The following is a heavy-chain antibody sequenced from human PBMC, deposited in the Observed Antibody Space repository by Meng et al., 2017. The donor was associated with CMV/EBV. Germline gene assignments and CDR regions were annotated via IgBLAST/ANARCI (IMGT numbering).Heavy chain of an antibody. CDR3: ARGCGGDCSGFFDY. CDR2: ISAYNGNT. D-gene: IGHD2-21*01. J-gene: IGHJ4*02. CDR1: GYTFTSYG. V-gene: IGHV1-18*01. Sequence: KAYGYTFTSYGISWVRQAPGQGLEWMGWISAYNGNTNYAQKLQGRVTMTTDTSTSTAYMELRSLRSDDTAVYYCARGCGGDCSGFFDYWGQGTLVTVSS.